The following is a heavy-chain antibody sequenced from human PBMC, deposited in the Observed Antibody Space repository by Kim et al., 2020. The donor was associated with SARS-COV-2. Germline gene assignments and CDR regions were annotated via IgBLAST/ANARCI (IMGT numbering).Heavy chain of an antibody. J-gene: IGHJ3*02. Sequence: ADYVKGRYTISRDNSKNTLYLQMSSLPGDGTAVYYCAKCVYSYGSDAFDIWGQGTLVTVSS. CDR3: AKCVYSYGSDAFDI. D-gene: IGHD5-18*01. V-gene: IGHV3-23*01.